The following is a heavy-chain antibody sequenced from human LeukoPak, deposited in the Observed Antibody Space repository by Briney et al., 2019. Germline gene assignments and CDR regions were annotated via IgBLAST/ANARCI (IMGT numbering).Heavy chain of an antibody. D-gene: IGHD2-21*01. V-gene: IGHV3-23*01. CDR1: GITLSNYG. Sequence: GGSLRLSCAVSGITLSNYGMSWVRQAPGKGLEWVAGISGSGGSTYYADPVKGRFTISRHSPKSTVYMQMNRVRTEDTAVYFCAKRGVVIRVVLVGFHKEAYYFDSWGQGALVTVSS. CDR2: ISGSGGST. J-gene: IGHJ4*02. CDR3: AKRGVVIRVVLVGFHKEAYYFDS.